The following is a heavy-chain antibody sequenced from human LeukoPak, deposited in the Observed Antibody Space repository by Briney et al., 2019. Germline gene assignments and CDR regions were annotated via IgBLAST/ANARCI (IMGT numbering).Heavy chain of an antibody. CDR3: AREVGNIVVVPAAPLGPWFDY. V-gene: IGHV4-30-4*01. CDR2: IYYSWST. CDR1: GGSISSCDYC. J-gene: IGHJ4*02. Sequence: PSETLSLTCTVSGGSISSCDYCWMWIRQAPGQGRVWIGYIYYSWSTYYKPSLKSRVTISVDTSKHQFSLTLSSVTAADTAVYYCAREVGNIVVVPAAPLGPWFDYWGQGTLVTVSS. D-gene: IGHD2-2*01.